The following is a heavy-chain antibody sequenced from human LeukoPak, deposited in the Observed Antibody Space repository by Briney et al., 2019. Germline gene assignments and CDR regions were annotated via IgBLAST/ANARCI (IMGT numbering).Heavy chain of an antibody. Sequence: ASVKVSCKASGGTCSSYAISWVRQAPGQGLEWMGGIIPIFGTANYAQKFQGRVTITADESTSTAYMELSSLRSEDTAVYYCARDLGSTGFSWFDPWGQGTLVTVSS. CDR2: IIPIFGTA. CDR3: ARDLGSTGFSWFDP. J-gene: IGHJ5*02. CDR1: GGTCSSYA. V-gene: IGHV1-69*13. D-gene: IGHD3-10*01.